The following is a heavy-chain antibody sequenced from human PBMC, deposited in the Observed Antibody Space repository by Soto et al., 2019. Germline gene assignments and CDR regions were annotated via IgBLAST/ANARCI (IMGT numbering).Heavy chain of an antibody. V-gene: IGHV1-69*01. Sequence: QVQLVQSGAEVKKPGSSVKVSCKASGGTFSSYAISWVRQAPGQGLEWMGGIIPIFGTANYAQKFQGRVTITADESTSTAYMELSSLRSEDTAVYYCARDASYYGGKGVEYYYYGMDVWGKGTTVTVSS. CDR2: IIPIFGTA. D-gene: IGHD4-17*01. J-gene: IGHJ6*04. CDR1: GGTFSSYA. CDR3: ARDASYYGGKGVEYYYYGMDV.